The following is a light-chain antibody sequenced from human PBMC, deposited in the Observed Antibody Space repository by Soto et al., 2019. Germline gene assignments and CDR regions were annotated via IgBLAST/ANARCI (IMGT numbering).Light chain of an antibody. CDR1: QSVSSY. Sequence: EILLTQSPDTLSLSPGERATLSFRASQSVSSYLAWYQQKPGQAPRLLIYGASSRATGIPDRFSGGGSGTDFTLTISRLEPEDFAVYYCQQYDISPLTFAGGGNVDI. V-gene: IGKV3-20*01. CDR2: GAS. CDR3: QQYDISPLT. J-gene: IGKJ4*01.